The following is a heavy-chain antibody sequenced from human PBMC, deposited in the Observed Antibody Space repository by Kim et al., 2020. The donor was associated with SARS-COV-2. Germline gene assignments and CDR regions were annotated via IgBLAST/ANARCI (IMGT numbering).Heavy chain of an antibody. V-gene: IGHV3-66*01. CDR3: AKLGGYGFAI. D-gene: IGHD3-16*01. CDR1: GFTVSTND. Sequence: GGSLRLSCAASGFTVSTNDMTWVRLAPGKWLEWVSVIFSGGSTYYADSVKGRFSISRDKSKNTLNLLMNGLRAEDSAVYYCAKLGGYGFAIWGQGARVT. J-gene: IGHJ3*02. CDR2: IFSGGST.